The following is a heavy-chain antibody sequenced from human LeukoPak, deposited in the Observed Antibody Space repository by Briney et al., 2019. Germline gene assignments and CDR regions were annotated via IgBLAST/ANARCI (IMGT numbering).Heavy chain of an antibody. J-gene: IGHJ4*02. CDR2: IKSKTDGGTT. Sequence: GGSLRLSCAASGFTFSDAWMSWVRQAPGKGLEWVGRIKSKTDGGTTDYAAPVKGRFTISRDDSKNTLYLQLNSLKTEDRALYYCTTLGYCSGGSCSRRDYWGQGTLVTVSS. CDR3: TTLGYCSGGSCSRRDY. CDR1: GFTFSDAW. V-gene: IGHV3-15*01. D-gene: IGHD2-15*01.